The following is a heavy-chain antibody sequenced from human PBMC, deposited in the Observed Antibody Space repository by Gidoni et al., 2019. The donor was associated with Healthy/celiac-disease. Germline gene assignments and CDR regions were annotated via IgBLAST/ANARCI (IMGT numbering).Heavy chain of an antibody. V-gene: IGHV3-23*01. CDR2: ISGSGGST. D-gene: IGHD3-16*01. J-gene: IGHJ1*01. CDR1: GLPFSSYA. CDR3: AIGARGPAEYSQH. Sequence: EVQLLESVGGLVQPGGSLRLDCAASGLPFSSYAMSWVRQAPGTGLDWVSAISGSGGSTCYADSVKGRFTSSRDNSKNTLYLQMNSLRAEDTAVYYCAIGARGPAEYSQHWGQCTLVTVSS.